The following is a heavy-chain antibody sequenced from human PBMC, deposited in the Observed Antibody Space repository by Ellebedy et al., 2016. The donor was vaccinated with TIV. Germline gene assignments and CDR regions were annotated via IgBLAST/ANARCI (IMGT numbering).Heavy chain of an antibody. Sequence: ASVKVSCKTSGYVFTAYYIHWVRQAPGQGLEWMGWINPDSGTTNFAQKFQGRVTMTRDTSVNTAYMELNRLKSDDMAVYYCARVRRGSSGMDVWGQGTTVTVSS. D-gene: IGHD6-19*01. CDR1: GYVFTAYY. V-gene: IGHV1-2*02. CDR2: INPDSGTT. CDR3: ARVRRGSSGMDV. J-gene: IGHJ6*02.